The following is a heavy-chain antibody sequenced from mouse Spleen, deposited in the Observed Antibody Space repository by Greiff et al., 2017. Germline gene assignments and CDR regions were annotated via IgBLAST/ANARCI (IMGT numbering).Heavy chain of an antibody. CDR1: GFSLTNYA. V-gene: IGHV2-4-1*01. CDR3: ARKNPFLRALGV. D-gene: IGHD3-1*01. CDR2: IWSDGST. Sequence: VQLVESGPGLVAPSQSLSITCTVSGFSLTNYAVHWVRQSPGKGLEWLGVIWSDGSTDYNAAFISRLSISKDNSKSQFFFKMNSLQADDTAIYFCARKNPFLRALGVWGAGTTDTVSS. J-gene: IGHJ1*01.